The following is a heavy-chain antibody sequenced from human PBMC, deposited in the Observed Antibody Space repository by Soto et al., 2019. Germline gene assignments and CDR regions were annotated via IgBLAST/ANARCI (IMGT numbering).Heavy chain of an antibody. Sequence: SETLSLTCTVSGGSISSGGYYWSWIRQHPGKGLEWIGYIYYSGSTYYNPSLKSRVTISVDTSKNQFSLKLSSVTAADTAVYYCARDIVVVPAARSLNYYYYGMDVWGQGTTVTVSS. CDR3: ARDIVVVPAARSLNYYYYGMDV. J-gene: IGHJ6*02. CDR2: IYYSGST. D-gene: IGHD2-2*01. V-gene: IGHV4-31*03. CDR1: GGSISSGGYY.